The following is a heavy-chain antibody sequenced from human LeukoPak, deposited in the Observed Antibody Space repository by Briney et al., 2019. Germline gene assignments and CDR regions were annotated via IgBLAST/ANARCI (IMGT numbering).Heavy chain of an antibody. CDR3: ARWGSLGDSSGYYGY. Sequence: GGSLRLSCAASGFTVSSNYMSWVRQAPGKGLEWVSVIYSGGSTYYADSVKGRFTISRDNSKNTLYLQMNSLRAEDTAVYYCARWGSLGDSSGYYGYWGQGTLVTVSS. CDR1: GFTVSSNY. V-gene: IGHV3-66*02. CDR2: IYSGGST. J-gene: IGHJ4*02. D-gene: IGHD3-22*01.